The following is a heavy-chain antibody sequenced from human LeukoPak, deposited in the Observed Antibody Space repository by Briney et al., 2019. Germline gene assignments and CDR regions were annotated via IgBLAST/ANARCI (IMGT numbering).Heavy chain of an antibody. J-gene: IGHJ3*02. V-gene: IGHV1-8*01. CDR3: AKVGLGNTAIHI. CDR1: GYTFPNYD. D-gene: IGHD3/OR15-3a*01. CDR2: MNFNSGNT. Sequence: ASVKVFCKASGYTFPNYDINWVRQATGQGIERMGWMNFNSGNTGYAQKFQGRVTMTRNTAISTIYMELSSLKSEDTAIYYCAKVGLGNTAIHIWGQGTMVTVSS.